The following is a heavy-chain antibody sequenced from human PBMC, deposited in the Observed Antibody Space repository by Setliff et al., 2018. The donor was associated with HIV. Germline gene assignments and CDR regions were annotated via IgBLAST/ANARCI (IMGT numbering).Heavy chain of an antibody. CDR1: GYIFTGYY. D-gene: IGHD6-19*01. CDR2: INPNSGGT. J-gene: IGHJ6*03. Sequence: ASVKVSCKASGYIFTGYYMHWVRQAPGQGLEWMGCINPNSGGTNYAQQFQGRVTMTRDTSISTAYMELSRLRSDDTAVYYCARGGQQWLPYYYYYMDVWGEGTTVTVSS. CDR3: ARGGQQWLPYYYYYMDV. V-gene: IGHV1-2*02.